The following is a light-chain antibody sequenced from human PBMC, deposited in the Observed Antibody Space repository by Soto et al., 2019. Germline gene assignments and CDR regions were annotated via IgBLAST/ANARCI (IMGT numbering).Light chain of an antibody. CDR3: QQYYTTPTWT. CDR2: WPS. Sequence: DIVMTQSPDSLTLSLGERATINCKSSQSVFSRFRNKNYLGWFQQKPGQTPRLLIYWPSTRESGVSDRFSGSGSGTDVTLTIDSLQAEDVAVYYCQQYYTTPTWTFGQGTKVEV. J-gene: IGKJ1*01. CDR1: QSVFSRFRNKNY. V-gene: IGKV4-1*01.